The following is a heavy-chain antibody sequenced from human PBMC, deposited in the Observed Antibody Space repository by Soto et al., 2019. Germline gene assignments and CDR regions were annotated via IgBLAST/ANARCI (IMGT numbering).Heavy chain of an antibody. J-gene: IGHJ4*02. Sequence: GASVKVSCKASGYTFTSYGISWVRQAPGQGLEWMGWISAYNGNTNYAQKLQGRVTMTTDTSTSTAYMELRSLRSDDTAVYYCARRYCSGGSCYSKLPPPLLYWGQGTLVTVSS. CDR1: GYTFTSYG. CDR2: ISAYNGNT. V-gene: IGHV1-18*01. D-gene: IGHD2-15*01. CDR3: ARRYCSGGSCYSKLPPPLLY.